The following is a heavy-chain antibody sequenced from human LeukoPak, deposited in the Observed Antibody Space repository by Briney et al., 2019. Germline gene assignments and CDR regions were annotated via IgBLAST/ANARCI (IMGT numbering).Heavy chain of an antibody. CDR2: IYTSGSS. J-gene: IGHJ6*03. Sequence: PSQTLSLTCTVSGGSMTSGSYYWSWIRQPAGKGLEWIGRIYTSGSSNSNPSLKSRVTISVDTSNNQFSLILSSVTDADTAVYYCARATRPRAGALPPKEYYYYYMDVWGKGTTVTISS. CDR3: ARATRPRAGALPPKEYYYYYMDV. CDR1: GGSMTSGSYY. V-gene: IGHV4-61*02. D-gene: IGHD3-10*01.